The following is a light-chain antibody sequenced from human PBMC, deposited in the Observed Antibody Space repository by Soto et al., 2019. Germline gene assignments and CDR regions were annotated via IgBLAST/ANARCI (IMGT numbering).Light chain of an antibody. CDR2: GAS. CDR3: LQHNTYPRT. CDR1: QGIRDD. Sequence: DIQMTQSPSSLSASVGDRVTITCRASQGIRDDLSWYQQKPGKAPKRLIYGASTLQSGVPLRFSGSGSGTGFTLTNSSLQPEDSATYYCLQHNTYPRTFGQGTKVEIK. V-gene: IGKV1-17*01. J-gene: IGKJ1*01.